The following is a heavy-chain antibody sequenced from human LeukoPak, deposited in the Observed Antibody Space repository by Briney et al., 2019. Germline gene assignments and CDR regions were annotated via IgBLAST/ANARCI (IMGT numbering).Heavy chain of an antibody. CDR1: GGTFSSYA. D-gene: IGHD6-19*01. J-gene: IGHJ4*02. CDR3: AGVGSGWYYFDY. V-gene: IGHV1-69*13. Sequence: GASVKVSCKASGGTFSSYAISWVRQAPGQGLEWMGGIIPIFGTANYAQKFQGRVTITADESTSTAYMELSSLRSEDTAVYYCAGVGSGWYYFDYWGQGTLVTVSS. CDR2: IIPIFGTA.